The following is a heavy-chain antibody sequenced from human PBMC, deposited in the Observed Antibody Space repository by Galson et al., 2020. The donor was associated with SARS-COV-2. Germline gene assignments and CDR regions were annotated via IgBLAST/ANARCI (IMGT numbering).Heavy chain of an antibody. CDR2: IHYTGST. V-gene: IGHV4-39*02. J-gene: IGHJ5*02. D-gene: IGHD2-2*02. Sequence: SETLSLTCTVSGGSISSSSYYWGWFRQPPGKGLEWIGSIHYTGSTYHNPSLKSRVTISVDTSKNHFSLELSFVTAADTAVYYCARLLYCSDTDCYTPGGAWVDPWGQGTLVTVSS. CDR3: ARLLYCSDTDCYTPGGAWVDP. CDR1: GGSISSSSYY.